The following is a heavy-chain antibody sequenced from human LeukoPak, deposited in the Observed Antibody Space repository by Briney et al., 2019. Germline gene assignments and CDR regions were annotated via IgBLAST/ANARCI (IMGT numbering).Heavy chain of an antibody. J-gene: IGHJ3*02. CDR1: GGSISSYY. CDR2: IYTSGST. CDR3: AIGRWSSSWYGDAFDI. V-gene: IGHV4-4*07. D-gene: IGHD6-13*01. Sequence: SETLSLTCTVSGGSISSYYWSWIRQPAGKGLEWIGRIYTSGSTNYNPSLKSRVTMSVDTSKNQFSLQLSSVTAADTAVYYCAIGRWSSSWYGDAFDIWGQGTMVTVSS.